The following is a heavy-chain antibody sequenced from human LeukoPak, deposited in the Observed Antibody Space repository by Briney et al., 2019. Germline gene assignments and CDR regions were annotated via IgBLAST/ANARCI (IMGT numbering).Heavy chain of an antibody. CDR2: ISTSNGHT. Sequence: ASVKVSCKASGYIFTSYGVTWVRRAPGQGLEWMGWISTSNGHTNFAQKFQGRVTMTTDTSTTTAYLELRSLRSDDTAVYYCVRSYGDYEFDPWGQGTLVTVSS. J-gene: IGHJ5*02. D-gene: IGHD4-17*01. V-gene: IGHV1-18*01. CDR3: VRSYGDYEFDP. CDR1: GYIFTSYG.